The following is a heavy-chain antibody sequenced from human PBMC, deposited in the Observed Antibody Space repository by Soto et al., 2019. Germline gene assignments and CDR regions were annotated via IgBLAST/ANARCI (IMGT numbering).Heavy chain of an antibody. CDR2: INAGNGNT. CDR1: GYTFTSYA. V-gene: IGHV1-3*01. Sequence: ASVRVSCKPSGYTFTSYAMHWVRQAPGQRFEWMGWINAGNGNTKYSQKFQGRVTITRDTSASTAYMELSSLRSEDTAVYYCARAGLLWFGESINWFDPWGQGTLVTVSS. CDR3: ARAGLLWFGESINWFDP. J-gene: IGHJ5*02. D-gene: IGHD3-10*01.